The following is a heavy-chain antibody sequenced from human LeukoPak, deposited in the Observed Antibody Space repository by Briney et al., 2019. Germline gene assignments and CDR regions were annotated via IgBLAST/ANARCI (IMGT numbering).Heavy chain of an antibody. V-gene: IGHV3-15*01. J-gene: IGHJ4*02. CDR3: TTPPD. CDR2: IKPRTSGGTT. CDR1: GFTFSSYA. Sequence: GGSLRLSCAASGFTFSSYAMSWVRQAPGKGLEWVGRIKPRTSGGTTDYAAPVKGRFTISRDDSKNTVYLQMNSLETEDTAVCYCTTPPDWGQGTLVTVSS.